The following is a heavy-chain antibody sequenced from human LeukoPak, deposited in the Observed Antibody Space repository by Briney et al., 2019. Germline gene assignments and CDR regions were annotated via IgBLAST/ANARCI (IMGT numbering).Heavy chain of an antibody. CDR1: GFTFSTYY. D-gene: IGHD3-10*01. CDR2: ISGSGGST. CDR3: AKILRFGELLVDY. V-gene: IGHV3-23*01. J-gene: IGHJ4*02. Sequence: PGGSLRLSCAASGFTFSTYYLTWVRQAPGKGLEWVSAISGSGGSTYYADSVEGRFTISRDNSKNTLYLQMNSLRAEDTAVYYCAKILRFGELLVDYWGQGTLVTVSS.